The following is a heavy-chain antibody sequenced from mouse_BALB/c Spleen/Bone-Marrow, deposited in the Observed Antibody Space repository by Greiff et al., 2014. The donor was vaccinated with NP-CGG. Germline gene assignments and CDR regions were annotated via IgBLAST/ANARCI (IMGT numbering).Heavy chain of an antibody. D-gene: IGHD2-3*01. J-gene: IGHJ4*01. V-gene: IGHV5-6-4*01. CDR3: TRDLYDGYSYYAMDY. CDR1: GSTFSSYT. CDR2: ISSGGSYT. Sequence: DVKLVESGGGLVKPGGSLKLSCAASGSTFSSYTMSWVRQTPEKRLEWVATISSGGSYTYYPDSVKGRFTISRDNAKNTLYLQMSSLKSEDTAMYYCTRDLYDGYSYYAMDYWGQGTSVTVSS.